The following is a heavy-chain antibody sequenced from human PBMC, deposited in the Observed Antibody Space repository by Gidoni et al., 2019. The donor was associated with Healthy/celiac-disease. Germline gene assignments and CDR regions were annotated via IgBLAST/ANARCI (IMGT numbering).Heavy chain of an antibody. J-gene: IGHJ4*02. Sequence: QVQLVQSGAEVKKPGASVKVSCKASGYTFTSYAMHWVRQAPGQRLEWMGWINAGNGNTKYSQKFQGRVTITRDTSASTAYMELSSLRSEDTAVYYCARDTPPPFGGVIVTYFDYWGQGTLVTVSS. CDR3: ARDTPPPFGGVIVTYFDY. D-gene: IGHD3-16*02. CDR1: GYTFTSYA. CDR2: INAGNGNT. V-gene: IGHV1-3*01.